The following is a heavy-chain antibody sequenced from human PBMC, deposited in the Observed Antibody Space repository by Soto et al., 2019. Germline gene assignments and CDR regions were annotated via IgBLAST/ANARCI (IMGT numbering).Heavy chain of an antibody. V-gene: IGHV4-31*03. D-gene: IGHD3-3*01. Sequence: QVQLQESGPGLVKPSQTLSLTCTVSGGSINSAGYYWSWLRQHPGQGLEWIGSIYYTGSTNYNPSLKSRVVMSIDTSKNHFSLNLTSVTAADTAVYYCARVQTIFGIITVFDYWGQGTLVTVSS. CDR3: ARVQTIFGIITVFDY. CDR1: GGSINSAGYY. J-gene: IGHJ4*02. CDR2: IYYTGST.